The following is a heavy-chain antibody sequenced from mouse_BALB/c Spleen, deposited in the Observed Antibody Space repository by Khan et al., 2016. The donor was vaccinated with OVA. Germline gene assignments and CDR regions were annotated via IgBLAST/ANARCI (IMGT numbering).Heavy chain of an antibody. J-gene: IGHJ1*01. D-gene: IGHD1-1*01. Sequence: VQLKESGGDLVKPGGSLKLSCAASGFTFSGYALSWVRQTPEKRLEWVATISSGDSYTYYPDSVKGRFTISRDNVKNTLYLQMSSLRSEDTAMYYCARPPITTIVATSYCFFDVWGAGTTVTVSS. CDR2: ISSGDSYT. CDR1: GFTFSGYA. CDR3: ARPPITTIVATSYCFFDV. V-gene: IGHV5-9-3*01.